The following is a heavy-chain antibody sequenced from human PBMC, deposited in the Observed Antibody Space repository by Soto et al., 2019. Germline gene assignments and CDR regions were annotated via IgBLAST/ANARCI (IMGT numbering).Heavy chain of an antibody. D-gene: IGHD3-22*01. CDR3: ALMRSDYDRSGLDY. V-gene: IGHV2-70*04. CDR1: GFSLSTSGMR. J-gene: IGHJ4*02. Sequence: SGPTLVNPTETLTLTCTFSGFSLSTSGMRVSWIRQAPGKALEWLARIDWDEDRFYSTSLKTRLTISKDTSKNQVVLTMTKMDPVDTATYFCALMRSDYDRSGLDYWGQGILDTVSA. CDR2: IDWDEDR.